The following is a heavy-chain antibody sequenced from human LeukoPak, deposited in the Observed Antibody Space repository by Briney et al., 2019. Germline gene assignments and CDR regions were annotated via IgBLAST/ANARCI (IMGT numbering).Heavy chain of an antibody. D-gene: IGHD3-10*01. CDR2: INHSGST. J-gene: IGHJ5*02. CDR1: GGSFSGYF. Sequence: SETLSLTCAVYGGSFSGYFWSWIRQPPGKGLEWIGEINHSGSTNYNPSLKSRVTISVDTSKNKFSLKLSSVTAADTAVYYCARDSGTTGEVKFDPWGQGTLVTVSS. CDR3: ARDSGTTGEVKFDP. V-gene: IGHV4-34*01.